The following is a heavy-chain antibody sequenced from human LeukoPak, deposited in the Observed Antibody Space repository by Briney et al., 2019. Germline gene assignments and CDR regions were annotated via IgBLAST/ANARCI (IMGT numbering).Heavy chain of an antibody. Sequence: GGSLRLSCAASGFTFSNYWMSWVRQAPGKGLEWVANIKEDGSEKYYVDSVKGRFTISRDNAKNSLYLQMNSLRAEDTAVYYCARESITMVRGVIEVCLDYWGQGTLVTVSS. CDR1: GFTFSNYW. V-gene: IGHV3-7*01. CDR2: IKEDGSEK. CDR3: ARESITMVRGVIEVCLDY. D-gene: IGHD3-10*01. J-gene: IGHJ4*02.